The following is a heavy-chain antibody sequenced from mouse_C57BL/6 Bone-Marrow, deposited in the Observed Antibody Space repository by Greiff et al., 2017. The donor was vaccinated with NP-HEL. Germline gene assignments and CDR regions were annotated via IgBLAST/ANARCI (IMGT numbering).Heavy chain of an antibody. Sequence: VKLVESGAELARPGASVKLSCKASGYTFTSYGISWVKQRTGQGLEWIGEIYPRSGNTYYNEKFKGKATLTADKSSSTAYMELRSLTSEDSAVYFCARPLYYDYPYYFDYWGQGTTLTVSS. CDR3: ARPLYYDYPYYFDY. CDR2: IYPRSGNT. J-gene: IGHJ2*01. V-gene: IGHV1-81*01. CDR1: GYTFTSYG. D-gene: IGHD2-4*01.